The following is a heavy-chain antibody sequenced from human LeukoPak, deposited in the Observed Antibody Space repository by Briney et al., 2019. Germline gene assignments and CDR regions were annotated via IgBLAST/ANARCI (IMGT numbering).Heavy chain of an antibody. CDR1: GFTVSSNY. CDR2: IYSGGST. J-gene: IGHJ4*02. V-gene: IGHV3-53*05. Sequence: PGGSLRLSCAASGFTVSSNYMSRVRQAPGKGLEWVSVIYSGGSTFYADSVMGRFTISRDNSKDTLYLQMNNLRVEDTAVYYCARGPGPNCSGGNCYDYWGQGMLVTVSS. CDR3: ARGPGPNCSGGNCYDY. D-gene: IGHD2-15*01.